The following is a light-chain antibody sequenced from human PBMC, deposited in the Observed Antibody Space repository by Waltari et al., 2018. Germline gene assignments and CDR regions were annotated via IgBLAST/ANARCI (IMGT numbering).Light chain of an antibody. CDR3: LLLVGNDIWV. CDR1: GGSVSTHHY. V-gene: IGLV8-61*01. J-gene: IGLJ3*02. Sequence: QSVVTQEPSLSVSPGGTVTLTCGLSGGSVSTHHYPSWYQQTPGQAPRTLIHSTETRSSGVPGRFSGSIVGSKAVLTITGAQADDENHYYCLLLVGNDIWVFGGGTKLTVL. CDR2: STE.